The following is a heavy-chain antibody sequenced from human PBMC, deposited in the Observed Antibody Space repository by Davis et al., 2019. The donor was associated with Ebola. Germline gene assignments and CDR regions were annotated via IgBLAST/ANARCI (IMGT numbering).Heavy chain of an antibody. D-gene: IGHD6-19*01. CDR1: GFTFSSYS. V-gene: IGHV3-21*01. Sequence: GESLKLSCAASGFTFSSYSINWVRQAPGKGLEWVSSISSSSSYIYYADSVKGRFTISRDNAKNSLYLQMNSLRAEDTAEYYCARSGGSSGWYFYWGQGTLVTVSS. CDR3: ARSGGSSGWYFY. CDR2: ISSSSSYI. J-gene: IGHJ4*02.